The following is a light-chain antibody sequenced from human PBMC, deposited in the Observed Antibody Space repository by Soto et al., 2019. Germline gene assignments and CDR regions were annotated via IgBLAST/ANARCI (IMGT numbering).Light chain of an antibody. V-gene: IGKV1-27*01. Sequence: DIQMTQSPSSLSASFGVRVTITCRASQGIGVYLAWFQQKPGNAPKLLIYAASTLQSGVPSRFSGSGSGTDFTLTISGLQPEDVATYYCQKYNRAPLTFGGGTKVEIK. CDR1: QGIGVY. CDR2: AAS. J-gene: IGKJ4*01. CDR3: QKYNRAPLT.